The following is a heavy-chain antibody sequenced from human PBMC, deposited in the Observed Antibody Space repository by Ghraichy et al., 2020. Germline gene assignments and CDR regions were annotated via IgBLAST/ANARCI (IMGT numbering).Heavy chain of an antibody. J-gene: IGHJ2*01. CDR2: IYYSGST. Sequence: TLSLTCTVSGGSISSGGYYWSWIRQHPGKGLEWIGYIYYSGSTYYNPSLKSRVTISVDTSKNQFSLKLSSVTAADTAVYYCARTPLRGGGYYDSSGYYRGTPNWYFDLWGRGTLVTVSS. V-gene: IGHV4-31*03. CDR3: ARTPLRGGGYYDSSGYYRGTPNWYFDL. D-gene: IGHD3-22*01. CDR1: GGSISSGGYY.